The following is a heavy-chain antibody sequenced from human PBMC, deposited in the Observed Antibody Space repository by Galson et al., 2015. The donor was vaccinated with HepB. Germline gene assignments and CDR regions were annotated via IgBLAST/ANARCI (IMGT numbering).Heavy chain of an antibody. V-gene: IGHV3-30*18. CDR1: GFTFSSYG. D-gene: IGHD1-7*01. CDR2: ISYDGSNK. CDR3: AKIGTPNWNYGYDAFDI. J-gene: IGHJ3*02. Sequence: SLRLSCAASGFTFSSYGMHWVRQAPGKGLEWVAVISYDGSNKYYADSVKGRFTISRDNSKNTLYLQMNSLRAEDTAVYYCAKIGTPNWNYGYDAFDIWGQGTMVTVSS.